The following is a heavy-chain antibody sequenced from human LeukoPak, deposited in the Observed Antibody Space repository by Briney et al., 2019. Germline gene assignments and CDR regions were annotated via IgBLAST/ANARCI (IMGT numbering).Heavy chain of an antibody. CDR2: IYYSGST. Sequence: KPSETLSLTCTVSGGSISSYYWSWIRQPPGKGLEWIGYIYYSGSTNYNPSLKSRVTISVDTSKNQFSLKLSSVTAADTAVYYCARGGGVGYYYYYYMDVWGKGTTATMSS. J-gene: IGHJ6*03. CDR1: GGSISSYY. D-gene: IGHD1-26*01. V-gene: IGHV4-59*01. CDR3: ARGGGVGYYYYYYMDV.